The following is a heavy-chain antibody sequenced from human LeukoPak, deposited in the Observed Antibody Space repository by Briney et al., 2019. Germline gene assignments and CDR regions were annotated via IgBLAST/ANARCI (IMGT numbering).Heavy chain of an antibody. Sequence: SETLSLTCTVSGGSISSHYWSWIRQPPGKGREGIGYIYNSGRTNYNPSLKSRVTISLDTSKNQFSLKLTSVTAADTAVYFCARDDYGVFDAFDVWGQGTVVTVSS. D-gene: IGHD3-16*01. V-gene: IGHV4-59*08. CDR3: ARDDYGVFDAFDV. CDR1: GGSISSHY. CDR2: IYNSGRT. J-gene: IGHJ3*01.